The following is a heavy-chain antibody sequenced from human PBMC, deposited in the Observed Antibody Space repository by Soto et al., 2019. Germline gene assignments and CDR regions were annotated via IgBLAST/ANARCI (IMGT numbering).Heavy chain of an antibody. CDR2: ISSSSSYI. CDR1: GFTFSSYS. D-gene: IGHD3-22*01. Sequence: EVQLVESGGGLVKPGGSLRLSCAASGFTFSSYSMNWVRQAPGKGLEWVSSISSSSSYIYYADSVKGRFTISRDNAKNSLYLQMNSLRAEDTAVYYCARGDRFDSSGYWYWYFDLWGRGTLVTVSS. CDR3: ARGDRFDSSGYWYWYFDL. J-gene: IGHJ2*01. V-gene: IGHV3-21*01.